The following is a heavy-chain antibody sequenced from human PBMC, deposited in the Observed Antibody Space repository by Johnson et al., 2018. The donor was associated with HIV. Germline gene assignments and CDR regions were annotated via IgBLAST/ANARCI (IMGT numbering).Heavy chain of an antibody. J-gene: IGHJ3*02. CDR3: ASPSGGSRLAFDI. Sequence: QVQLVESGGGLVKPGGSLRLSCVISGFVFSDYHMSWVRQAPGKGLEWISYISSGGSSIYYADSVKGRFTISRDNSKNTLYLQMNSLRAEDTAVYYCASPSGGSRLAFDIWGQGTMVTVSS. CDR1: GFVFSDYH. CDR2: ISSGGSSI. V-gene: IGHV3-11*04. D-gene: IGHD1-26*01.